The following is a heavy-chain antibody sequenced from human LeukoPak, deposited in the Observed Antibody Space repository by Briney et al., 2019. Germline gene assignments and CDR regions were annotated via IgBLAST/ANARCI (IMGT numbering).Heavy chain of an antibody. V-gene: IGHV6-1*01. D-gene: IGHD3-10*01. CDR2: TYYRSKWYN. Sequence: SQTLSLTCAISGDSVSSNSAAWNWIRQSPSRGLEWLGRTYYRSKWYNDYAVSVKSRITINPDTSKNQSSLQLNSVTPEDTAVYYCARGLAWFGELCYNWFDPWGQGTLVTVSS. CDR3: ARGLAWFGELCYNWFDP. CDR1: GDSVSSNSAA. J-gene: IGHJ5*02.